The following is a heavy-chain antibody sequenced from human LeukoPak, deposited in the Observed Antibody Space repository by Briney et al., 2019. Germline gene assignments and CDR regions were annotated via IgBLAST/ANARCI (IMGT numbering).Heavy chain of an antibody. CDR1: GGSISSSSYY. D-gene: IGHD1-26*01. Sequence: SETLSLTCTVSGGSISSSSYYWGWLRQPPGTGLEWIGSIYYSGSTYYNPSLKSRVTISVDTSKNQFSLKLSSVTAADTAVYYCARQQSGSYLVDFDYWGQGTLVTVSS. V-gene: IGHV4-39*01. CDR3: ARQQSGSYLVDFDY. J-gene: IGHJ4*02. CDR2: IYYSGST.